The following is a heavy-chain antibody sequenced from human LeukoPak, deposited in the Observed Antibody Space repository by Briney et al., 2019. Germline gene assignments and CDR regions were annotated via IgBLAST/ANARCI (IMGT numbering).Heavy chain of an antibody. Sequence: GGSLRLSCAASGFTFSSYSMNWVRQAPGKGLEWVSSISSSSSYIYYANSVKGRFTISRDNAKNSLYLQMNSLRAEDTAVYYCVIAAAGRATDYWGQGTLVTVSS. CDR2: ISSSSSYI. J-gene: IGHJ4*02. D-gene: IGHD6-13*01. CDR1: GFTFSSYS. V-gene: IGHV3-21*01. CDR3: VIAAAGRATDY.